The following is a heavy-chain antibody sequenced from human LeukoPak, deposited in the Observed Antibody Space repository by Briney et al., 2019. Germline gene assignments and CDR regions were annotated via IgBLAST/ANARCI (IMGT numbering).Heavy chain of an antibody. Sequence: ETLSLTCTVSGYSISSGYYWGWIRQPPGKGLEWVANIKQDGSEKNYVESVKGRFTISRDNAKNSLYLQTNSLRAEDTAVYYCARAGQEWFGELGFDQWGQGTLVIVSS. CDR3: ARAGQEWFGELGFDQ. D-gene: IGHD3-10*01. CDR1: GYSISSGYY. CDR2: IKQDGSEK. V-gene: IGHV3-7*01. J-gene: IGHJ4*02.